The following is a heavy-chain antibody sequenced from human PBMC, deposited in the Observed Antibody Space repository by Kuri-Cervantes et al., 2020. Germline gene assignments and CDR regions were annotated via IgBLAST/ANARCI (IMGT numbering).Heavy chain of an antibody. Sequence: SQTLSLTCAVSGGSLSIGDYSWNWIRQPPGRDLEWIGKIYYSGTTQYNPSLKSRVTISVDTSKNQFSLKLSSVTAADTAVYYCARAGYCSSTSCSVLRYFDWSRRGMDVWGQGTTVTVSS. CDR3: ARAGYCSSTSCSVLRYFDWSRRGMDV. CDR2: IYYSGTT. J-gene: IGHJ6*02. CDR1: GGSLSIGDYS. D-gene: IGHD2-2*01. V-gene: IGHV4-30-2*03.